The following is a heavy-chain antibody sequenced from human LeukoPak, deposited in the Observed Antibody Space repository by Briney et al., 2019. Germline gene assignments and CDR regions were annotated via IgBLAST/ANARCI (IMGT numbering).Heavy chain of an antibody. V-gene: IGHV1-2*06. D-gene: IGHD4-17*01. CDR1: GYTFTGYY. CDR3: ARAGTVTDIDY. J-gene: IGHJ4*02. Sequence: ASVKVSCKASGYTFTGYYMHWVRQAPGQGLEWMGRINPNSGGTNYAQKFQGRVTMTRDTSTSTVYMELSSLRSEDTAVYYCARAGTVTDIDYWGQGTLVTVSS. CDR2: INPNSGGT.